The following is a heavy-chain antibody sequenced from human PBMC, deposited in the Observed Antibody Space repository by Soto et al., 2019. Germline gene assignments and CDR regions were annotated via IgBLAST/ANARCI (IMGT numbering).Heavy chain of an antibody. CDR2: INPNSGGT. J-gene: IGHJ6*02. CDR3: ATNQEIAAAGNYSCGMDV. D-gene: IGHD6-13*01. Sequence: ASVKVSCKASGYTFTGYYMHWVRQAPGQGLEWMGWINPNSGGTNYGRKFQGWVTMTRDTSISTAYMELSRLRSDDTAVYYCATNQEIAAAGNYSCGMDVWG. V-gene: IGHV1-2*04. CDR1: GYTFTGYY.